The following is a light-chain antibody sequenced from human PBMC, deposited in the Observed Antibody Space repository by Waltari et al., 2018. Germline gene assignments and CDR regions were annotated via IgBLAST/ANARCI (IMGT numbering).Light chain of an antibody. J-gene: IGKJ3*01. V-gene: IGKV4-1*01. Sequence: DIVMTQSPDSLSVSLGERATINCKSSLSILHSSQNKNYLAWYQQKSGQSPKLLIYAASTRESGVPDRVSGSGSGTDFTRTISGLQAEDVAVYYCQQYFGSPLSFGPGTKVDIK. CDR3: QQYFGSPLS. CDR1: LSILHSSQNKNY. CDR2: AAS.